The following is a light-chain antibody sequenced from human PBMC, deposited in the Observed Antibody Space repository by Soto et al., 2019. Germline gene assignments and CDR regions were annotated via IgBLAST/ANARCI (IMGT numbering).Light chain of an antibody. CDR2: GAS. V-gene: IGKV3-15*01. J-gene: IGKJ1*01. CDR1: QSVGNN. Sequence: VMTQSPVTLSVSPGERATLSCRASQSVGNNLAWYQQKPGQAPRLLIYGASTRATGIPDRFSGSGSVTEYTLTISSLQCEDVDVYYCHRDQNRPRDTFGQGTKVAIK. CDR3: HRDQNRPRDT.